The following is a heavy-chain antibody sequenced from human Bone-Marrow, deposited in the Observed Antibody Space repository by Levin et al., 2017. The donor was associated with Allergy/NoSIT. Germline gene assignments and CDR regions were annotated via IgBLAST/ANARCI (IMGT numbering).Heavy chain of an antibody. CDR2: INQSGST. Sequence: PSETLSLTCAFSGGSFSDYYWSWIRQPPGKGLEWIGEINQSGSTNDNPSLKSRVTISVDTSKSVFSLKLSSVTAADTAVYYCASRKASYSFWSGYFRTTPDDYAMDVWGQGTTVIVSS. J-gene: IGHJ6*02. V-gene: IGHV4-34*01. CDR1: GGSFSDYY. CDR3: ASRKASYSFWSGYFRTTPDDYAMDV. D-gene: IGHD3-3*01.